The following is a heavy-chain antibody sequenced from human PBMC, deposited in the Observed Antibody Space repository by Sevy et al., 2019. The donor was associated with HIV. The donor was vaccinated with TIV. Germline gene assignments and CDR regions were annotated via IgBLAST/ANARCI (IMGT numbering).Heavy chain of an antibody. Sequence: GGSLRLSCAASGFTFSSYAMNWVRQAPGKGLEWVSAISGSGDNTYYADSVKGRFTISRDSSKNTGYLQMNSLRAEDTAVYYCAKGMGYCTTTTCYRPYNYWGQGTLVTVSS. CDR3: AKGMGYCTTTTCYRPYNY. D-gene: IGHD2-2*01. CDR2: ISGSGDNT. J-gene: IGHJ4*02. CDR1: GFTFSSYA. V-gene: IGHV3-23*01.